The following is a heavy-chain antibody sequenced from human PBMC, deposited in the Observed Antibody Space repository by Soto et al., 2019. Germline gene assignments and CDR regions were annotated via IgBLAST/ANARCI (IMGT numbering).Heavy chain of an antibody. D-gene: IGHD3-3*01. CDR1: GVAINSYY. CDR3: ARGQRFSDWFDP. Sequence: SETLSLTCTFSGVAINSYYWPWIRQPAGKGMEWIGRIYSSGSTKYNPSLQSRVTMSLDTSKNQFSLRLTSVTAADTTVYYCARGQRFSDWFDPWGQGTLVTVS. J-gene: IGHJ5*02. V-gene: IGHV4-4*07. CDR2: IYSSGST.